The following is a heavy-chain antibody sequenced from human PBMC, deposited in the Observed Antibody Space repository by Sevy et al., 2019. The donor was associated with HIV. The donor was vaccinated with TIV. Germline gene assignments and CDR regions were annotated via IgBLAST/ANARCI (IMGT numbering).Heavy chain of an antibody. CDR2: ISGSGYLT. CDR1: GLTFSSYA. CDR3: AKEGGGYYYDSSGLFDY. J-gene: IGHJ4*02. Sequence: GGSLRLSCAASGLTFSSYAMSWVRQAPGKGLEWVSPISGSGYLTYYTDSVKGRFTISRDNSKNTLYLQMNSLRAEDKAVYYCAKEGGGYYYDSSGLFDYWGQGTLVTVSS. V-gene: IGHV3-23*01. D-gene: IGHD3-22*01.